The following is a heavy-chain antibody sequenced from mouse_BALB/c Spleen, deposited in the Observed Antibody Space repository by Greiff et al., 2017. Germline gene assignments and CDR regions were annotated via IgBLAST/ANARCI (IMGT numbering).Heavy chain of an antibody. CDR1: GFTFSSYA. J-gene: IGHJ3*01. V-gene: IGHV5-9-4*01. Sequence: EVKLQESGGGLVKPGGSLKLSCAASGFTFSSYAMSWVRQSPEKRLEWVAEISSGGSYTYYPDTVTGRFTISRDNAKNTLYLEMSSLRSEDTAMYYCARGDYGNYPFAYWGQGTLVTVSA. CDR2: ISSGGSYT. CDR3: ARGDYGNYPFAY. D-gene: IGHD2-1*01.